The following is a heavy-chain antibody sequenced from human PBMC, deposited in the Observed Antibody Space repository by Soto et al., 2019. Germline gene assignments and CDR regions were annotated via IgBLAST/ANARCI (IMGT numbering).Heavy chain of an antibody. Sequence: SETLSLTCAVYGGSFSGYYWSWIRQPPGKGLEWIGEINHSGSTNYNPSLKSRVTISVDTSKNQFSLKLGSVTAADTAVYYCARDKFWSGFYTISRPHYYGMDVWGQGTTVTVSS. J-gene: IGHJ6*02. CDR2: INHSGST. CDR3: ARDKFWSGFYTISRPHYYGMDV. CDR1: GGSFSGYY. D-gene: IGHD3-3*01. V-gene: IGHV4-34*01.